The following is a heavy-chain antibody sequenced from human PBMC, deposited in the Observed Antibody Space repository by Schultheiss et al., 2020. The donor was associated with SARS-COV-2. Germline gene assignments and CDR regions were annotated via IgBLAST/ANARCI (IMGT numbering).Heavy chain of an antibody. V-gene: IGHV3-33*01. J-gene: IGHJ6*02. D-gene: IGHD3-16*02. CDR2: IWYDGSNK. CDR3: AREIIMITFGGVIAPLDV. Sequence: GGSLRLSCAASGFTFSSYGMHWVRQAPGKGLEWVAVIWYDGSNKYYADSVKGRFTISRDNSKNTLYLQMNSLRAEDTAVYYCAREIIMITFGGVIAPLDVWGQGTTVTVSS. CDR1: GFTFSSYG.